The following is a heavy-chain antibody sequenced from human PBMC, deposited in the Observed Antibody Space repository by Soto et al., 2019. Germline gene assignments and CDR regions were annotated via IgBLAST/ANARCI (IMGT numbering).Heavy chain of an antibody. CDR2: IYYTGST. J-gene: IGHJ4*02. V-gene: IGHV4-59*01. D-gene: IGHD4-17*01. Sequence: PSETLSLTCTVSGGSMSSNYWTWIRQSPGKGLEWIGYIYYTGSTKYNPSLKSRVTISLDTSKNQFSLRLTSVTSADTAVYYCARGGSYGDFFDYWGQGAQATVSS. CDR3: ARGGSYGDFFDY. CDR1: GGSMSSNY.